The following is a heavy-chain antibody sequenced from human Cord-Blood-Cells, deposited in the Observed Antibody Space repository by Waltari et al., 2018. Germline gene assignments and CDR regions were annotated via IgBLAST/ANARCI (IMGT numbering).Heavy chain of an antibody. Sequence: VQLVQSGAEVKKPWASVKVSCKDSGYTFTGSYMHWVRQAPGQGLECMGWINPNRGGTSYETKFQGRVTMTRDTSISTAYMELSRLRSDDTAVYYCARVSISYYYMDVWGKGTTVTVSS. CDR3: ARVSISYYYMDV. J-gene: IGHJ6*03. V-gene: IGHV1-2*02. CDR1: GYTFTGSY. CDR2: INPNRGGT.